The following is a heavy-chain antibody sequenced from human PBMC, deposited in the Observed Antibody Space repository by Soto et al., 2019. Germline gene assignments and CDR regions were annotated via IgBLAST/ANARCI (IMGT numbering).Heavy chain of an antibody. CDR1: GFTLSGYA. J-gene: IGHJ6*03. Sequence: EVQLAASGGGLAQPGGSLRLSCAASGFTLSGYAMDWVRQAPGKGLEYVSGISSNGVGTYYANSVQGRFTISRDNSKNTVYLQMGSLRPEDMAVYYCARRARPDFYYMDVWGKGTTATVSS. D-gene: IGHD6-6*01. CDR3: ARRARPDFYYMDV. V-gene: IGHV3-64*01. CDR2: ISSNGVGT.